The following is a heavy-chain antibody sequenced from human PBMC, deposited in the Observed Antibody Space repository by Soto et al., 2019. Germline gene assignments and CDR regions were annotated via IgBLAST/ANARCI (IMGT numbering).Heavy chain of an antibody. J-gene: IGHJ6*02. CDR1: GGTFSSYA. Sequence: QVQLVQSGAEVKKPGSSVKVSCKASGGTFSSYAISWVRQAPGQGLEWMGGIIPIFGTANYAQKFQGRVTITADESTSTAYMELSSLRSEDPAVYYCARDRYYDSSGYSSYYYGMDVWGQGTTFTVSS. D-gene: IGHD3-22*01. CDR2: IIPIFGTA. CDR3: ARDRYYDSSGYSSYYYGMDV. V-gene: IGHV1-69*01.